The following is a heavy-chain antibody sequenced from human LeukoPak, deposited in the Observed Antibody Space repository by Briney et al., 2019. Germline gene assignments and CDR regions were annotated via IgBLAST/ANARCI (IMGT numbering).Heavy chain of an antibody. CDR2: IRSKANSYAT. CDR3: TSGIAAAAVKVVDY. Sequence: GGSPRLSCAASGFTFSGSAMHWVRQASGKGLEWVGRIRSKANSYATAYAASVKGRFTISRDDSKNTAYLQMNSLKTEDTAVYYCTSGIAAAAVKVVDYWGQGTLVTVSS. J-gene: IGHJ4*02. D-gene: IGHD6-13*01. CDR1: GFTFSGSA. V-gene: IGHV3-73*01.